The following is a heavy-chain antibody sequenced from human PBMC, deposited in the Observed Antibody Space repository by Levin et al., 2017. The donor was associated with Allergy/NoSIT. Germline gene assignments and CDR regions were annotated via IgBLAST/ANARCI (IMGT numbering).Heavy chain of an antibody. CDR3: ARDLYGGNDGFDY. V-gene: IGHV4-30-4*01. J-gene: IGHJ4*02. D-gene: IGHD4-23*01. CDR2: IYYSGST. Sequence: SQTLSLTCTVSGGSISSGDYYWSWIRQPPGKGLEWIGYIYYSGSTYYNPSLKSRVTISVDTSKNQFSLKLSSVTAADTAVYYCARDLYGGNDGFDYWGQGTLVTVSS. CDR1: GGSISSGDYY.